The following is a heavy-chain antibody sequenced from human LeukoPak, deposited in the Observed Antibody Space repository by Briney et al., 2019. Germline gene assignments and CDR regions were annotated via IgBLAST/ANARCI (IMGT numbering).Heavy chain of an antibody. J-gene: IGHJ4*02. V-gene: IGHV4-59*01. CDR2: IYYSGRT. CDR1: GGSISSYY. CDR3: ARENEARRYFVY. Sequence: SESLSLTCTVSGGSISSYYWNWIRQPPGKGLGWSGYIYYSGRTNYNPSLKSPATISVDTSKNQFCMKLISVTAADTAVYYCARENEARRYFVYWGQGTLVTVSS. D-gene: IGHD6-6*01.